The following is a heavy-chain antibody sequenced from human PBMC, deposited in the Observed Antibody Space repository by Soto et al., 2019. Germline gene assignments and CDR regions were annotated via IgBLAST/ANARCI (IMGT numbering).Heavy chain of an antibody. CDR2: ISYSGNT. V-gene: IGHV4-31*02. J-gene: IGHJ3*02. Sequence: TVSLTCTVSGGSFSGGGYYWSWIRQHPGKGLEWMGYISYSGNTKYKPSLQSRITISVDTSENQFSLRLTSVTAADTAIYFCARTSIFGVVLNAFDIWGQGTLVTVSS. CDR1: GGSFSGGGYY. D-gene: IGHD3-3*01. CDR3: ARTSIFGVVLNAFDI.